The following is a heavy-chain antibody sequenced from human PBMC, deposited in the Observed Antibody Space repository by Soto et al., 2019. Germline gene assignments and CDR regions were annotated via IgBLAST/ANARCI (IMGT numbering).Heavy chain of an antibody. Sequence: SETLSLTCTVSGGSISSYYWRWLRQPPGKGLEWIGYIYYRGSTNYNPSLKSRVTISVDTSKNQFSLKLSSVTAADTAVYYCAGRASRYYYDSSGYFDYWGQGTLVTFSS. CDR1: GGSISSYY. CDR2: IYYRGST. V-gene: IGHV4-59*01. D-gene: IGHD3-22*01. CDR3: AGRASRYYYDSSGYFDY. J-gene: IGHJ4*02.